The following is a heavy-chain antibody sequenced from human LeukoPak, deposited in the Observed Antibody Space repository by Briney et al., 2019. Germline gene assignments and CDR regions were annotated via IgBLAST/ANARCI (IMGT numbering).Heavy chain of an antibody. Sequence: GGSLRLSCAASGFTFSNYAMSWVRQAPGKGLDWVSGTSGGGGDTSYADSVKGRFTISRDNSKNTLYLHMNSLRAEDTAVYYCAKDTRYGSETFGAFDIWGQGTMITVSS. V-gene: IGHV3-23*01. D-gene: IGHD3-10*01. J-gene: IGHJ3*02. CDR3: AKDTRYGSETFGAFDI. CDR2: TSGGGGDT. CDR1: GFTFSNYA.